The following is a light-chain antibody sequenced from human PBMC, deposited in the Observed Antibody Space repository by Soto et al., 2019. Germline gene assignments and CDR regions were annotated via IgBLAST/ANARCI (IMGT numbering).Light chain of an antibody. Sequence: EIVLTQSPGTLSLSPGERATLSCRASQSVSSSYLAWYQQKPGQAPRLLIYGASSRATGIPNRFSGSGSGTVFILFISRLEPDYFAVYYCQQYGSSPFFGPGTKVDI. CDR2: GAS. CDR3: QQYGSSPF. V-gene: IGKV3-20*01. CDR1: QSVSSSY. J-gene: IGKJ3*01.